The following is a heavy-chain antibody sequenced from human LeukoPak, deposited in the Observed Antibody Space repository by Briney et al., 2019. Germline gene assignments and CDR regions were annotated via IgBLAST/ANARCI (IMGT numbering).Heavy chain of an antibody. J-gene: IGHJ4*02. CDR2: INPNSGGT. V-gene: IGHV1-2*02. CDR1: GYTFTGYY. D-gene: IGHD6-19*01. Sequence: EASVKVSCKASGYTFTGYYMHWVRQAPGQGLEWMGWINPNSGGTNYAQKFQGRVTMTRDTSISTAYMELSRLRSDDTAVYYCAREIVAVADETGDYWGQGTLVTVSS. CDR3: AREIVAVADETGDY.